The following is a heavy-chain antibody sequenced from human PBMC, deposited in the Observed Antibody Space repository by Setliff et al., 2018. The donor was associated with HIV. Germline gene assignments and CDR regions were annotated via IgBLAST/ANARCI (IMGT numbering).Heavy chain of an antibody. J-gene: IGHJ4*02. CDR1: GFTFDDYA. Sequence: PGGSLRLSCAASGFTFDDYAMHWVRQAPGKGLEWVSGISWNSGSIGYADSVKGRFTISRDNAKNTVYLQMNSLTSEDTAIYYCASAFTTNYFYFNYWGQGTLVTVSS. CDR2: ISWNSGSI. D-gene: IGHD3-3*02. CDR3: ASAFTTNYFYFNY. V-gene: IGHV3-9*01.